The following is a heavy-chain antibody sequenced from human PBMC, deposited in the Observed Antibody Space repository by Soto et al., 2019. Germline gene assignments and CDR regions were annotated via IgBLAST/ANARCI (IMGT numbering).Heavy chain of an antibody. CDR2: VSSTGSAI. CDR1: GFTFIIYE. D-gene: IGHD2-15*01. CDR3: AAALEDGNNYFEY. Sequence: VGSLRLSCAASGFTFIIYEMNWVSQTPGKGLEWVSYVSSTGSAIYYADSVKGRFTISRDNAKKSLYLQMNTLSAEDTAVYYCAAALEDGNNYFEYWGQGALVTVSS. J-gene: IGHJ4*02. V-gene: IGHV3-48*03.